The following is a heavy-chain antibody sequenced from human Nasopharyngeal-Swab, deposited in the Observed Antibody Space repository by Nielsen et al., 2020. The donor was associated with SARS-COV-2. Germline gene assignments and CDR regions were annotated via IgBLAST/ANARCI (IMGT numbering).Heavy chain of an antibody. CDR3: ASGTRDFWSGYDHYFDY. D-gene: IGHD3-3*01. V-gene: IGHV4-34*01. Sequence: SETLSLTCAVYGGSFSGYYWSWIRQPPGKGLEWIGEINHSGSTNYKPSLKSRVTISVDTSKNQFSLKVRSVTAADTAVYYCASGTRDFWSGYDHYFDYWGQGTLVTVSS. CDR2: INHSGST. J-gene: IGHJ4*02. CDR1: GGSFSGYY.